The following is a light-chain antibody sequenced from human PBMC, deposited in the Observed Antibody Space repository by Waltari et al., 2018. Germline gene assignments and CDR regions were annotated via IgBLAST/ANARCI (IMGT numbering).Light chain of an antibody. V-gene: IGLV3-21*04. CDR1: NIESKS. J-gene: IGLJ3*02. CDR2: YDS. Sequence: YVVTQPPSVSVAPGKTATLTCGGENIESKSVTWYQQKPGQAPVLVIFYDSDRPSGIPERFSGSNSGNTATLTISWVEAGDEADYHCQVWDDTTNSGVFGGGTRLTVL. CDR3: QVWDDTTNSGV.